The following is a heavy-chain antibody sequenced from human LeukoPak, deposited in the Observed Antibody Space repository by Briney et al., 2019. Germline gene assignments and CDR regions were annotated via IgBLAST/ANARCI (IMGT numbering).Heavy chain of an antibody. CDR1: GYTFTDYY. D-gene: IGHD3-3*01. CDR3: ARDYKIFGVAPILGY. V-gene: IGHV1-2*02. Sequence: ASLKVSCKASGYTFTDYYMHWVRQAPGQGLEWMGWINPNSGDTNFPQKFQGRVTMTRDTSINTAYMELSGLRSDDTAVYYCARDYKIFGVAPILGYWGQGTLVTVSS. J-gene: IGHJ4*02. CDR2: INPNSGDT.